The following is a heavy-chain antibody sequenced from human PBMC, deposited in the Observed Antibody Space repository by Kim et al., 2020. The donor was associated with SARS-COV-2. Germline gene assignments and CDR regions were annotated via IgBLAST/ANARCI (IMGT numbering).Heavy chain of an antibody. D-gene: IGHD6-19*01. CDR1: GFAFATYW. Sequence: GGSLRLSCAASGFAFATYWIHWVRQVPGKGPVWVSSIYTDGSYSNNADAVKGRFTNSRDNAKNTVYLQMDSLRVEDTAVYYCARSVAVGTFDPWGPGTLVIVSS. V-gene: IGHV3-74*01. CDR2: IYTDGSYS. CDR3: ARSVAVGTFDP. J-gene: IGHJ5*02.